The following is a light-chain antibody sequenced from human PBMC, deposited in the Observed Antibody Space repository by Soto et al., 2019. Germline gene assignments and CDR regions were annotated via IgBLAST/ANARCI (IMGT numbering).Light chain of an antibody. CDR2: DAF. CDR1: QAIDNY. CDR3: QQYGSSPPNT. J-gene: IGKJ2*01. Sequence: EIVLTQSPATLSLSPGESAALSCRASQAIDNYLAWYQQKPGQPPRLLIFDAFRRATDIPTRFTGSGSGTEFTLTISSLESEDFAVYYCQQYGSSPPNTFGQGTKLEIK. V-gene: IGKV3-20*01.